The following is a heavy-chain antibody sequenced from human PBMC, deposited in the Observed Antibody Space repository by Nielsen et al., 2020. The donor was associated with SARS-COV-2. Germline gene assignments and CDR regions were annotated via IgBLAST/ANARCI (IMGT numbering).Heavy chain of an antibody. V-gene: IGHV3-43*01. CDR1: GFTFDDYT. CDR2: ISWDGDST. J-gene: IGHJ4*02. D-gene: IGHD6-25*01. CDR3: VRRPAAPRGSEFDY. Sequence: GGSLRLSCAASGFTFDDYTMHWVRQAPGKGLEWVSLISWDGDSTYYADSVKGRFTISRDNSKNPLYLQMNSLRTEDTAFYYCVRRPAAPRGSEFDYWGQGTLVTVSS.